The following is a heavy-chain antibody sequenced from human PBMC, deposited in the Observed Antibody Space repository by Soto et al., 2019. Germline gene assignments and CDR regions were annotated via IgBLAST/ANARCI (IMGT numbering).Heavy chain of an antibody. CDR1: GFTFSSYA. CDR2: ISYDGSNK. D-gene: IGHD3-9*01. Sequence: QVQLVESGGGVVQPGRSLRLSCAASGFTFSSYAMHWVRQAPGKGLEWVAVISYDGSNKYYADSVKGRFTISRDNSKNTLYLQMNSLRAEDTAVYYCARGLNYYDLLTDAFDIWGQGTMVTVSS. V-gene: IGHV3-30-3*01. CDR3: ARGLNYYDLLTDAFDI. J-gene: IGHJ3*02.